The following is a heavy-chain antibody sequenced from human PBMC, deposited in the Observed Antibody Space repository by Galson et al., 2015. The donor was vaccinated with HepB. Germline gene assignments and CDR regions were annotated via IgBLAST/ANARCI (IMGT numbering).Heavy chain of an antibody. CDR1: GFTFSSYG. CDR3: TKVTYDYSNYLPYDY. CDR2: ISYDGVNK. J-gene: IGHJ4*02. Sequence: SLRLSCAASGFTFSSYGMHWVRQAPGKGLEWVAVISYDGVNKYYADSVKGRFTISRDNSKNTLYLQMNSLRAEDTAVYYCTKVTYDYSNYLPYDYWGQGTLVTVSS. V-gene: IGHV3-30*18. D-gene: IGHD4-11*01.